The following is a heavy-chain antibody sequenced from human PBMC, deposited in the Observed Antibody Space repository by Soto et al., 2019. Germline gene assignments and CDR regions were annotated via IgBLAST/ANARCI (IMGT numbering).Heavy chain of an antibody. CDR2: IWYDGSNK. CDR1: GFTFSSYG. D-gene: IGHD3-3*01. Sequence: QVQLVESGGGVVQPGRSLRLSCAASGFTFSSYGMHWVRQAPGKGLEWVAVIWYDGSNKYYADSVKGRFTISRDNSKNTLDLQMNSLRAEDTAVYYCARDAGADYDFWSGYPGANAFDIWGQGTMVTVSS. V-gene: IGHV3-33*01. J-gene: IGHJ3*02. CDR3: ARDAGADYDFWSGYPGANAFDI.